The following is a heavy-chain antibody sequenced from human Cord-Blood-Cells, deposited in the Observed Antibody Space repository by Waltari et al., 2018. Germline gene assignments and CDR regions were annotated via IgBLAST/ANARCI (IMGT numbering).Heavy chain of an antibody. D-gene: IGHD6-13*01. Sequence: QVQLVQSGAEVKKPGASVKVSCKASGYTFTGYYMPWVRQAPGQGLEWMGWINPNSGGTNYEQKFQGRVTMTRDTSISTAYMELSRLRSDDTAVYYCASHAYSSSWYWFDPWGQGTLVTVSS. J-gene: IGHJ5*02. V-gene: IGHV1-2*02. CDR2: INPNSGGT. CDR1: GYTFTGYY. CDR3: ASHAYSSSWYWFDP.